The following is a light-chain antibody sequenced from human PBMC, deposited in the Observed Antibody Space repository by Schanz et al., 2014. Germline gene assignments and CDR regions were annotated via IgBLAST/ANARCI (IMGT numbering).Light chain of an antibody. V-gene: IGLV1-44*01. J-gene: IGLJ3*02. CDR1: SSNIGSNT. CDR3: AAWDDSLNGPV. CDR2: SDN. Sequence: QSVLTQPPSVSAAPGQRVTISCSGSSSNIGSNTVNWYQQLPGTAPKLLIYSDNQRPSGVPDRFSGSKSGTSASLAISGLQSDDEADYYCAAWDDSLNGPVFGGGTKLTVL.